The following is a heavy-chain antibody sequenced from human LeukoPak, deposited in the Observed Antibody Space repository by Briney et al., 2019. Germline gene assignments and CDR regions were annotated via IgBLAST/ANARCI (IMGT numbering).Heavy chain of an antibody. J-gene: IGHJ1*01. CDR3: ARGPSIAVAGTMYFQH. Sequence: SETLSLTCAVYGGSFSGYYWSWIRQPPGKGLEYIGEVNHSGSTNYNPSLKSRVTISVDTSKNQFSLKLSSVTAADTAVYYCARGPSIAVAGTMYFQHWGQGTLVTVSS. CDR2: VNHSGST. D-gene: IGHD6-19*01. V-gene: IGHV4-34*01. CDR1: GGSFSGYY.